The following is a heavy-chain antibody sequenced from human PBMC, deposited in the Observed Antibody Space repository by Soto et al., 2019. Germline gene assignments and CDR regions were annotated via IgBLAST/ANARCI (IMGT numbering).Heavy chain of an antibody. CDR3: ARGPIGDAAMVTNYFDY. J-gene: IGHJ4*02. V-gene: IGHV3-30-3*01. CDR2: LSYDGNNI. D-gene: IGHD5-18*01. CDR1: GFTFSNYA. Sequence: GGSLRLSCAASGFTFSNYAIHWVRQAPGKGLEWVAVLSYDGNNIHYADSVKGRFTISRDDSKNTLFLQMNSLRTEDTAVYYCARGPIGDAAMVTNYFDYWGQGTLVTVSS.